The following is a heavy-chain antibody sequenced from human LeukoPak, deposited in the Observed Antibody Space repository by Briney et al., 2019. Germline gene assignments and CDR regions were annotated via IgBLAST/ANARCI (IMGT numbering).Heavy chain of an antibody. V-gene: IGHV4-38-2*02. D-gene: IGHD4-17*01. J-gene: IGHJ5*02. CDR2: IYHSGST. CDR3: ARGRLRRGWFDP. Sequence: SETLSLTCTVSGYSISSGYYWGWIRQPPGKGLEWIGSIYHSGSTYYNPSLKSRVTMSVDTSKNQFSLKLSSVTAADTAVYYCARGRLRRGWFDPWGQGTLVTVSS. CDR1: GYSISSGYY.